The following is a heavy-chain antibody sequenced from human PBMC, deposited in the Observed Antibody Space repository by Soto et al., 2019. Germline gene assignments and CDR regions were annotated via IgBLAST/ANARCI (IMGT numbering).Heavy chain of an antibody. D-gene: IGHD6-13*01. Sequence: PGGSLRLSCAASGFTFTNYAMTWVRQAPGKGLEWVSRISGSSGNTYYSDSVKGRFSVSRDSSKNTLYLQMSSLRAGDTAVYYCAKDMIGYDPDYQPGIAAAGTPFYFDYWGQGTLVTVSS. CDR3: AKDMIGYDPDYQPGIAAAGTPFYFDY. CDR2: ISGSSGNT. V-gene: IGHV3-23*01. CDR1: GFTFTNYA. J-gene: IGHJ4*02.